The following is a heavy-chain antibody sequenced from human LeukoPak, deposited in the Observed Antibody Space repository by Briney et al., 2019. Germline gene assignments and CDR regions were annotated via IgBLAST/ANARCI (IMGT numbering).Heavy chain of an antibody. CDR2: IWYDGSKT. CDR1: GITLRSYG. Sequence: GRSLRLSCAAFGITLRSYGTHWVRQAPGKGLEWVALIWYDGSKTYYTDSVKGRFTISRDNSKNTLFLQVNSLRAEDTAVYYCATMTMVTAFDIWGQGTVVTVSS. J-gene: IGHJ3*02. V-gene: IGHV3-33*01. CDR3: ATMTMVTAFDI. D-gene: IGHD5-18*01.